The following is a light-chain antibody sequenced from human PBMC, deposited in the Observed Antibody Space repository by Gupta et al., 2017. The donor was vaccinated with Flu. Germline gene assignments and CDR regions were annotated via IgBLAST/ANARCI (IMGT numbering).Light chain of an antibody. CDR3: QQYNNWRRT. V-gene: IGKV3-15*01. J-gene: IGKJ1*01. Sequence: EIVMTQSPATLSVSPGERATLSCRASQSVSSNLSWYQQKPGQAPRLLIYGASTRATGIPARFSGSGSGTEFTLTISGLQSEDFAVYYCQQYNNWRRTFGQGTKVEIK. CDR2: GAS. CDR1: QSVSSN.